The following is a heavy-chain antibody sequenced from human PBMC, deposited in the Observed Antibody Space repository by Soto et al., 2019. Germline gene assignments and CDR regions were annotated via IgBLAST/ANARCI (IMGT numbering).Heavy chain of an antibody. CDR3: ARAPDGAARHFDY. Sequence: SETLSLTCTVSGASITPYYWSWIRQPPGKGLEWIGFIYYSGTTKYNPSLKSRVTISFDTSKNQFSLNLNSATAADTAVYYCARAPDGAARHFDYWGQGTLVTVSS. D-gene: IGHD6-6*01. V-gene: IGHV4-59*08. CDR1: GASITPYY. CDR2: IYYSGTT. J-gene: IGHJ4*02.